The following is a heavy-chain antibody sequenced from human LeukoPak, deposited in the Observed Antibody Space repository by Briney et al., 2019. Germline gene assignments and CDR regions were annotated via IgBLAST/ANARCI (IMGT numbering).Heavy chain of an antibody. CDR2: ISYDGSNK. V-gene: IGHV3-30*01. CDR1: GFTFSSYA. CDR3: ARDRIPPSAFWSGSERRGLDY. Sequence: GRSLRLSCAASGFTFSSYAMHWVRQAPGKGLEWVAGISYDGSNKYYADSVKGRFTISRDNSKNTLYLQMDSLRAEDTAVYYCARDRIPPSAFWSGSERRGLDYWGQGTLVTVSS. D-gene: IGHD3-3*01. J-gene: IGHJ4*02.